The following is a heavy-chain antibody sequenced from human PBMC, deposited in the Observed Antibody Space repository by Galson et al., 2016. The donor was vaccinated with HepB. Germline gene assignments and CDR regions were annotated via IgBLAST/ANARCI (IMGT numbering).Heavy chain of an antibody. CDR1: GGSISDYY. Sequence: SETLSLTCTVSGGSISDYYWGWIRQPPGKGLEWIGYIYNSGSTYYNPSLQSRVTISVDTSKNQFSLKMSSVTAADTAVYYCARRFRYTYGPPYGMDVWGQGTTVTVSS. CDR3: ARRFRYTYGPPYGMDV. V-gene: IGHV4-59*04. J-gene: IGHJ6*02. D-gene: IGHD5-18*01. CDR2: IYNSGST.